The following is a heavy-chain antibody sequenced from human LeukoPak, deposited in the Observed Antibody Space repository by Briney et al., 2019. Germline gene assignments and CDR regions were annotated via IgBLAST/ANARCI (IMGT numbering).Heavy chain of an antibody. J-gene: IGHJ4*02. CDR1: GFTFSSYG. CDR2: ISYDGSNI. V-gene: IGHV3-30*18. D-gene: IGHD2-2*01. CDR3: AKADCSSTSCFSLDY. Sequence: PGRSLRLSCAASGFTFSSYGMHWVRQAPGKGLEWVAVISYDGSNIYSADSVKGRFTISRDNSKNTLYLQMNSLRAEDTAVYYCAKADCSSTSCFSLDYWGQGMLVTVSS.